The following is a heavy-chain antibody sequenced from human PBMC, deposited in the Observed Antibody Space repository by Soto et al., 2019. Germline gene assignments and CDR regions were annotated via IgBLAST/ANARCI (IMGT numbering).Heavy chain of an antibody. V-gene: IGHV3-7*01. Sequence: GGSLRLSCAASGFTFSSYWMSWVRQAPGKGLEWVANIKQDGSEKYYVDSVKGRFTISRDNAKNSLYLQMNSLRAEDTAVYYCAKTRSSTSSKTFDYWGQGTLVTVSS. CDR3: AKTRSSTSSKTFDY. CDR2: IKQDGSEK. D-gene: IGHD2-2*01. CDR1: GFTFSSYW. J-gene: IGHJ4*02.